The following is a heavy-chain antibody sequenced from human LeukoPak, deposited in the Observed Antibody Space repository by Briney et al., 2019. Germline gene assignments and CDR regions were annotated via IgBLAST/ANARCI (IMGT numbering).Heavy chain of an antibody. CDR3: ARDPRSSGYFFDY. Sequence: GGSLRLSCAASGFTFSSYVMHWVRQAPGKGLEWVTVISYDATNENYADSVKGRFTISRDNSKNTLYLQMNSLRPEDTAVYYCARDPRSSGYFFDYWGPGTLVTVSS. V-gene: IGHV3-30*04. CDR2: ISYDATNE. D-gene: IGHD3-22*01. J-gene: IGHJ4*02. CDR1: GFTFSSYV.